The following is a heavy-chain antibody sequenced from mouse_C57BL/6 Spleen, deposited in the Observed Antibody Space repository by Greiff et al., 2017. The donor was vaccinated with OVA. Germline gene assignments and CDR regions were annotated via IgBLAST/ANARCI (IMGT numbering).Heavy chain of an antibody. V-gene: IGHV1-55*01. J-gene: IGHJ3*01. CDR3: ARGGVYGNLPWFAY. CDR2: IYPGSGST. D-gene: IGHD2-1*01. Sequence: QVQLQQPGAELVKPGASVKMSCKASGYTFTSYWITWVKQRPGQGLEWIGDIYPGSGSTNYNEKFKSKATLTVDTSSSTAYMQLSSLTAEDSAVYYGARGGVYGNLPWFAYWGQGTLVTVSA. CDR1: GYTFTSYW.